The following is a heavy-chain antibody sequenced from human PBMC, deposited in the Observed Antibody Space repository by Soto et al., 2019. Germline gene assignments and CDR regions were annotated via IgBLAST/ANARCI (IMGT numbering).Heavy chain of an antibody. D-gene: IGHD3-3*01. J-gene: IGHJ4*02. Sequence: SETLSLTCAVSGYSLSSTNWWGWIRQPPGKGLEWIGYIYYSGSAYYNPSLNSRVTLSVDTSKNQFSLKLRSVTAVDTAVYYCARINSYGARFLADWGQGSPVTVSS. CDR3: ARINSYGARFLAD. V-gene: IGHV4-28*01. CDR1: GYSLSSTNW. CDR2: IYYSGSA.